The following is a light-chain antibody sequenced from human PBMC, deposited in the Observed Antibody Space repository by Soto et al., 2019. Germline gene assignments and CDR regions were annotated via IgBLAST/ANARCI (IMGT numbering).Light chain of an antibody. J-gene: IGKJ2*01. V-gene: IGKV3-20*01. CDR3: QHYGPPRYT. CDR1: QSVSSNF. CDR2: GAS. Sequence: EIVLTQSPGTLSLSPGERATLSCRASQSVSSNFVAWYQQKPGQPPRLLMYGASSRATSIPDRFSGSGSGTDFTLTISRLEPEDFAVYYCQHYGPPRYTFGQGTKLEIK.